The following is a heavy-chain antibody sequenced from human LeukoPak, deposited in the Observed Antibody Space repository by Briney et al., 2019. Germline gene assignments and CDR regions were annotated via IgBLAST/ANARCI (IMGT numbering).Heavy chain of an antibody. D-gene: IGHD2-15*01. V-gene: IGHV3-33*01. Sequence: GGSLRLACAASGFTFSSYGMHWVRQAPGKGLEWVAAIWYDGSIQYYADSVKGRFTISRDNSKNTLYLQMDSLRAEDTAVYYCARAGYCSGGSCYGSDYWGQGTLVSVSS. CDR3: ARAGYCSGGSCYGSDY. CDR2: IWYDGSIQ. CDR1: GFTFSSYG. J-gene: IGHJ4*02.